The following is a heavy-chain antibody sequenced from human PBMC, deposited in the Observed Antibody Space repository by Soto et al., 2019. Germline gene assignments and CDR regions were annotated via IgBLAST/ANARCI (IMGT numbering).Heavy chain of an antibody. CDR2: INHSGST. CDR3: ARGDIVVVPAAPPGGDV. Sequence: QVQLQQWGAGLLKPSETLSLTCAVYGGSFSGYYWSWIRQPPGKGLEWIGEINHSGSTNYNPSLKRRVTISVDTSKNQFSLKLSSVTAADTAVYYCARGDIVVVPAAPPGGDVWGQGTTVTVSS. CDR1: GGSFSGYY. V-gene: IGHV4-34*01. J-gene: IGHJ6*02. D-gene: IGHD2-2*01.